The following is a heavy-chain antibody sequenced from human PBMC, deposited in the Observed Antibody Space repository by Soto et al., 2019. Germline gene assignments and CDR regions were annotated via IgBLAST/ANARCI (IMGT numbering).Heavy chain of an antibody. V-gene: IGHV1-8*02. J-gene: IGHJ3*02. CDR3: ARFNPTPDAFDI. CDR2: MNPNSGST. CDR1: GYTFTSYY. Sequence: ASVKVSCKASGYTFTSYYMHWVRQATGQGLEWMGWMNPNSGSTGYAQKFQGRVTMTRNTSISTAYMELSSLRSEDTAVYYCARFNPTPDAFDIWGQGTMVTVSS.